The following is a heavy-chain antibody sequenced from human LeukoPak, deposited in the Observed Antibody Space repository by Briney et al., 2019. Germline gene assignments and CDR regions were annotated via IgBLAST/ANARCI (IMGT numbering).Heavy chain of an antibody. CDR1: GYSISSGYY. D-gene: IGHD3-16*02. J-gene: IGHJ5*02. CDR3: ARQGVIDHNWFDP. V-gene: IGHV4-38-2*01. CDR2: IYHSGST. Sequence: SETLSLTFAVSGYSISSGYYWGWIRQPPGKGLEWIGSIYHSGSTYYNPSLKSRVTISVDTSKNQFSLKLSSVTAADTAVYYCARQGVIDHNWFDPWGQGTLVTVSS.